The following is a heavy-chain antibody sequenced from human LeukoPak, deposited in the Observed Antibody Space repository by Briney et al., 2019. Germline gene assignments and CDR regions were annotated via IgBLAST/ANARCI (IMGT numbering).Heavy chain of an antibody. CDR1: GHSFTSYW. V-gene: IGHV5-51*01. CDR2: IYPGDSDT. D-gene: IGHD4-17*01. CDR3: ARHYGDYALGNDAFDI. J-gene: IGHJ3*02. Sequence: GESLKISCKGSGHSFTSYWIGGVRQMPGKGLEWMGIIYPGDSDTRYSPSFQGQVTISADKSISTAYLQWSSLKASDTATYYCARHYGDYALGNDAFDIWGQGTMVTVSS.